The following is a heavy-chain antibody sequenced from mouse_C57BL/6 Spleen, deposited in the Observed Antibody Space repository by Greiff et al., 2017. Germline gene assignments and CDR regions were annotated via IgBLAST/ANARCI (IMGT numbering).Heavy chain of an antibody. J-gene: IGHJ3*01. V-gene: IGHV10-1*01. CDR3: VRQNDYGGEAWFAY. CDR1: GFSFNTYA. D-gene: IGHD2-4*01. Sequence: EVHLVESGGGLVQPKGSLKLSCAASGFSFNTYAMNWVRQAPGKGLEWVARIRSKSNNYATYYADSVKDRFTISRDDSESMLYLQMNNLKTEDTAMYYCVRQNDYGGEAWFAYWGQGTLVTVSA. CDR2: IRSKSNNYAT.